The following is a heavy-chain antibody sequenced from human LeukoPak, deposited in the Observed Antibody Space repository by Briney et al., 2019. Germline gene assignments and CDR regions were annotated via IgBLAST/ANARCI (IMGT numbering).Heavy chain of an antibody. J-gene: IGHJ6*02. CDR1: GYTFTGYY. D-gene: IGHD6-13*01. CDR2: INPNSGGT. Sequence: ASVKVSCKASGYTFTGYYMHWVRQAPGQGLEWMGWINPNSGGTNYAQKFQGRVTMTRDTSISTAYMELSRLRSDDTAVYYCASRGSSSSWAYYYGMDVWGQGTTVPVSS. V-gene: IGHV1-2*02. CDR3: ASRGSSSSWAYYYGMDV.